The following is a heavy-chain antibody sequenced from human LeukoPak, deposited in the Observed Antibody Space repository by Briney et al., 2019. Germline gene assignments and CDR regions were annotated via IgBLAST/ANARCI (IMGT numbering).Heavy chain of an antibody. Sequence: ASVKVSCTSSAYTXNGXYXHXXRXXXGXRLDWMGSINPNSGSTNSAQNLQGRVNMPRDTPISTAYMELRRLPADDTAVYYCVRRYSTNNWAQGALVTVSS. CDR2: INPNSGST. V-gene: IGHV1-2*02. J-gene: IGHJ4*02. CDR1: AYTXNGXY. CDR3: VRRYSTNN. D-gene: IGHD5-12*01.